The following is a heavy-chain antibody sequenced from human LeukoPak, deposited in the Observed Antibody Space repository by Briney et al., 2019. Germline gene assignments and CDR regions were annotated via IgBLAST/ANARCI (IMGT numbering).Heavy chain of an antibody. Sequence: SETLSLTCTVSGGSISSYYWSWIRQPPGKGLEWIGYIYYSGSTNYNPSLKSRVTISVDTSKNQFSLKLSSVTAADTAVYYCARGPPPGYFDWLLFYFDYWGQGTLVTVSS. CDR3: ARGPPPGYFDWLLFYFDY. D-gene: IGHD3-9*01. J-gene: IGHJ4*02. V-gene: IGHV4-59*01. CDR2: IYYSGST. CDR1: GGSISSYY.